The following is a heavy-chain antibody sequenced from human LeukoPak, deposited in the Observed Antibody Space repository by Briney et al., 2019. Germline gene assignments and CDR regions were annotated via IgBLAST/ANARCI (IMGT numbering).Heavy chain of an antibody. J-gene: IGHJ3*02. V-gene: IGHV3-21*01. Sequence: GGSLRLSCAASGFTFSSYSMNWVRQAPGKGLEWVSSISSSSTYIYYADSVKGRFTISRDSAKNSLYLQMNSLRAEDTAVYYCAKTQGSGSQAGFDIWGQGTLVTVSS. CDR3: AKTQGSGSQAGFDI. D-gene: IGHD1-26*01. CDR1: GFTFSSYS. CDR2: ISSSSTYI.